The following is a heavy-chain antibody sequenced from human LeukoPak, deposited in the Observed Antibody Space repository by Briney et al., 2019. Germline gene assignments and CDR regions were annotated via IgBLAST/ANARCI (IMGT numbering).Heavy chain of an antibody. CDR1: GFTFSTYS. J-gene: IGHJ1*01. V-gene: IGHV3-48*02. D-gene: IGHD3-22*01. CDR3: AKDSDYYHGSGYYYAYFQH. Sequence: GGSLRLSCAVSGFTFSTYSMNWVRQAPGKGLEWVSYISSSSSTIYYADSVKGRFTISRDNAKNSLYLQMNSLRDEDTAVYYCAKDSDYYHGSGYYYAYFQHWGQGTLVTVSS. CDR2: ISSSSSTI.